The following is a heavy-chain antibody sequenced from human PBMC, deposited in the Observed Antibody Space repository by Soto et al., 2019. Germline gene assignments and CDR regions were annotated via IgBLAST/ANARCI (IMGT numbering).Heavy chain of an antibody. J-gene: IGHJ4*02. CDR2: IKQDGSEN. V-gene: IGHV3-7*01. D-gene: IGHD6-19*01. CDR3: ARDHINGWKFDY. Sequence: GGSLRLSCAASGFTFSNYWMSWVRQAPGKGLEWVANIKQDGSENYYVDSVNGRFTTSRDNTKNSFYLQMNSLRAEDTAVYYCARDHINGWKFDYWCWGTLVTVSS. CDR1: GFTFSNYW.